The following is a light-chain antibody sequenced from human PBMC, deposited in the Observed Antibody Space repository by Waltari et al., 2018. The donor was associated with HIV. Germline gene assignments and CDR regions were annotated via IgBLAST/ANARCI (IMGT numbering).Light chain of an antibody. V-gene: IGLV1-40*01. CDR2: GNN. J-gene: IGLJ2*01. Sequence: QSVLTQPPSVSGAPGQRVTISCTGSSSNVGAGYDVHWYQQLPGTTPNLLIYGNNNRPSGVPDRFSGSKSGTSATLAITGLQADDEADYYCQSYDSSLVIFGGGTKLTVL. CDR1: SSNVGAGYD. CDR3: QSYDSSLVI.